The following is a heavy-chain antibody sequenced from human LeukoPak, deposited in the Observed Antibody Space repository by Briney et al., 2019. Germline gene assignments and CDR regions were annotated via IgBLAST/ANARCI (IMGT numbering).Heavy chain of an antibody. CDR3: ARDPFPRNDYGDYDSAA. D-gene: IGHD4-17*01. CDR2: ISPYNGIT. CDR1: GYTFTGYY. J-gene: IGHJ5*02. V-gene: IGHV1-18*04. Sequence: ASVKVSCKASGYTFTGYYMHWVRQAPGQGLEWMGWISPYNGITNYAQKLQGRVTMTTDTSTNTAYMDLRSLRAEDTAVYYCARDPFPRNDYGDYDSAAWGQGTLVTVSS.